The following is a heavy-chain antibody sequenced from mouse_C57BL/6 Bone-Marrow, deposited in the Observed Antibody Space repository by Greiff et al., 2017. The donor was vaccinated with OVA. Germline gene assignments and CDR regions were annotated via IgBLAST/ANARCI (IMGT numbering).Heavy chain of an antibody. CDR3: ARRVTTVEATGYFDV. D-gene: IGHD1-1*01. Sequence: VKVVESGAELAKPGASVKLSCKASGYTFTSYWMHWVKQRPGQGLEWIGYINPSSGYTKYNQKFKDKATLTADKSSSTAYMQLSSLTYEDSAIYNCARRVTTVEATGYFDVWGTGTTVTVSS. CDR2: INPSSGYT. CDR1: GYTFTSYW. J-gene: IGHJ1*03. V-gene: IGHV1-7*01.